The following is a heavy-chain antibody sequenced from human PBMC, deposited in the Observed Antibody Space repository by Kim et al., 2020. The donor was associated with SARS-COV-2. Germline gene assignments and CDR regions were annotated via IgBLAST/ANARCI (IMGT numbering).Heavy chain of an antibody. CDR3: SRHRDHSSGWYSGGY. CDR2: ISSSSSYI. D-gene: IGHD6-19*01. Sequence: GGSLRLSCAASGFIFSSYSMNWVRQAPGKGLEWVSSISSSSSYIYSADSVKGRFTISRDNAKNPQYLQMNSLSAEDTAMSYCSRHRDHSSGWYSGGYWG. J-gene: IGHJ4*01. V-gene: IGHV3-21*01. CDR1: GFIFSSYS.